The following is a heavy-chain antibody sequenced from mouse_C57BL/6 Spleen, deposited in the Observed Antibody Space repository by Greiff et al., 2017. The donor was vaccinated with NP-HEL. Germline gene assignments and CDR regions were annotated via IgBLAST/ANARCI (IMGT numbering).Heavy chain of an antibody. CDR3: ARWDPDFDG. CDR2: IDPANGNT. Sequence: EVQLQQSVAELVRPGASVKLSCTASGFNIKNTYMHWVQQRPEQGLEWIGRIDPANGNTKYAPKVQGQATITADTSPNTAYLQLSSLTTEDTASYYWARWDPDFDGWGTGTTVTVSS. V-gene: IGHV14-3*01. CDR1: GFNIKNTY. D-gene: IGHD4-1*01. J-gene: IGHJ1*03.